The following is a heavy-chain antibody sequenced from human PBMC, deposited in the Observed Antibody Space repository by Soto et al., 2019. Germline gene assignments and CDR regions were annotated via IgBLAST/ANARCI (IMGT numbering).Heavy chain of an antibody. D-gene: IGHD5-12*01. V-gene: IGHV4-4*07. J-gene: IGHJ4*02. CDR3: VRGRSYSVYDF. CDR1: GGSISGHS. Sequence: PSETLSLTCTVSGGSISGHSWIWIRQPAGRGLEWIGHIYPSGSTSYNPSLRSRVTMSLDTSKNQIFLNLTSVTAAHTAGFYCVRGRSYSVYDFWGPGTLVTGSS. CDR2: IYPSGST.